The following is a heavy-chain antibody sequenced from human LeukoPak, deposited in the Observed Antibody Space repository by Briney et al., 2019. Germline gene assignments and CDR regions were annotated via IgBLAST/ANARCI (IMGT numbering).Heavy chain of an antibody. V-gene: IGHV4-30-2*01. Sequence: SETLSLTCTVSGGSISSGDYYWSWIRQPPGKGLEWIGYIYHSGSTYYNPSLKSRVTISVDRSKNQFSLKLSSVTAADTAVYYCARESITGTPGWFDPWGQGTLVTVSS. D-gene: IGHD1-20*01. J-gene: IGHJ5*02. CDR3: ARESITGTPGWFDP. CDR1: GGSISSGDYY. CDR2: IYHSGST.